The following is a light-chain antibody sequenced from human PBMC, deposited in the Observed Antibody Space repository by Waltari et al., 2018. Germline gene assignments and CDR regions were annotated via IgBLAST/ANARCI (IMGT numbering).Light chain of an antibody. V-gene: IGKV3-20*01. J-gene: IGKJ1*01. CDR2: GAS. Sequence: EILLTHSPGTWSLSPGERATLSCRASQSVGRSLTWYQQKPGQAPRLLIYGASSRATGIPDRFSGSGSETDFTLTISRLEPEDFALYYCQHYVRLPVTFGQGTKVDIK. CDR3: QHYVRLPVT. CDR1: QSVGRS.